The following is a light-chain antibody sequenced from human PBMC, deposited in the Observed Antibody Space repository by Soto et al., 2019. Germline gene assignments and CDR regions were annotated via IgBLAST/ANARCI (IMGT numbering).Light chain of an antibody. CDR2: DAS. J-gene: IGKJ1*01. CDR1: QSVSSY. V-gene: IGKV3-11*01. CDR3: QQRSNWPPTWT. Sequence: EIVLTQSPATLSLSPGERATLSCRASQSVSSYLAWYQQKPGQAPRLLIYDASNRAPGIPARLSGSGSGTDFTLTISSLEPEDFAVYYCQQRSNWPPTWTFGQGTKVEIK.